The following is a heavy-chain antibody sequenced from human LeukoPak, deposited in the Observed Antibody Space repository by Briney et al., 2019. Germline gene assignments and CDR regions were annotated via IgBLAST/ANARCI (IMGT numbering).Heavy chain of an antibody. V-gene: IGHV3-53*01. CDR2: INTDYST. Sequence: SGGSLRLSCAVSGFSVSAHYMSWVRQAPGKGLEWVSIINTDYSTYYAESVKGRFTTSRDNSKNSVSLEMNSLRAEDTAVYYCARDSFTVTSAGYFDLWGRGTLVTVSS. CDR3: ARDSFTVTSAGYFDL. J-gene: IGHJ2*01. D-gene: IGHD4-17*01. CDR1: GFSVSAHY.